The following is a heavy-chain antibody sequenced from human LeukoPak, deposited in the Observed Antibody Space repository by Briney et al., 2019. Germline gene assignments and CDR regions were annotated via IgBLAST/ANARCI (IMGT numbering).Heavy chain of an antibody. J-gene: IGHJ4*02. Sequence: GGSLRLSCAASGFTFSNAWMSWVRQAPGEGLEWVGRIKSKTDGRTTDYAAPVKGRFTIAGDDSKNTLYLQMNSLKTDDTAVYYCTTALPLLLIPYYFDYLGQGTLVTVSS. D-gene: IGHD3-22*01. V-gene: IGHV3-15*01. CDR3: TTALPLLLIPYYFDY. CDR2: IKSKTDGRTT. CDR1: GFTFSNAW.